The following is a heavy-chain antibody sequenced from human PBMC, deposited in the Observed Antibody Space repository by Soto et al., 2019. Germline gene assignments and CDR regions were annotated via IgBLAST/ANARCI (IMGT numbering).Heavy chain of an antibody. D-gene: IGHD3-22*01. Sequence: SETLSLTCTVSGDSISTYYWSWIRQRPGKGLEWIGYIYYTGSTNYNPSLKSRVTISIDTSKNQFSLSLKSVTAADTAVYFCSRGYYYDIDGYPSWYFDYWGQGTRVTVSS. CDR1: GDSISTYY. V-gene: IGHV4-59*01. CDR3: SRGYYYDIDGYPSWYFDY. CDR2: IYYTGST. J-gene: IGHJ4*02.